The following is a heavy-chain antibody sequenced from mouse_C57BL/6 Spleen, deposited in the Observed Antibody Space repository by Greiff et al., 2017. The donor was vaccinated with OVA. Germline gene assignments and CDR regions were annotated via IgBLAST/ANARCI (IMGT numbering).Heavy chain of an antibody. CDR3: ARSGYYGDYAMDY. V-gene: IGHV5-17*01. J-gene: IGHJ4*01. CDR1: GFTFSDYG. Sequence: EVKLVESGGGLVKPGGSLKLSCAASGFTFSDYGMHWVRQAPEKGLEWVAYISSGSSTIYSAETVKGRFTISRDNAKNTLFLQMTILRSEDTAMYYCARSGYYGDYAMDYWGQGTSVTVSS. CDR2: ISSGSSTI. D-gene: IGHD2-3*01.